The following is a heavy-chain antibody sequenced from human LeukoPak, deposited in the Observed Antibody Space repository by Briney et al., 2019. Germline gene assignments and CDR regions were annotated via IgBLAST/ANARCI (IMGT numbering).Heavy chain of an antibody. D-gene: IGHD1-1*01. Sequence: SETLSLTCTVSGGSISNYYWSWIRQPPGRGLEWIGYVYSSGSTNYNPSLKSRVTISVDTSKNQLSLKLSSVTAADTAVYYCARHRWTGTFNFDYWGQGTLVTVSS. CDR3: ARHRWTGTFNFDY. V-gene: IGHV4-59*01. J-gene: IGHJ4*02. CDR1: GGSISNYY. CDR2: VYSSGST.